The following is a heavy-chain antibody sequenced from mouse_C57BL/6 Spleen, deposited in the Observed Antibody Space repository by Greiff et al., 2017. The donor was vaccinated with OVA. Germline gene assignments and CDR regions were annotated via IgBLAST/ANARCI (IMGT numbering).Heavy chain of an antibody. V-gene: IGHV1-64*01. CDR2: IHPNSGST. Sequence: QVQLQQPGAELVKPGASVKLSCKASGYTFTSYWMHWVKQRPGQGLEWIGMIHPNSGSTNYNEKFKSKATLTVDKSSSTAYMQLSSLTSEDSAVYYCARSRGLLLYFDYWGQGTTLTVSS. CDR1: GYTFTSYW. D-gene: IGHD2-3*01. J-gene: IGHJ2*01. CDR3: ARSRGLLLYFDY.